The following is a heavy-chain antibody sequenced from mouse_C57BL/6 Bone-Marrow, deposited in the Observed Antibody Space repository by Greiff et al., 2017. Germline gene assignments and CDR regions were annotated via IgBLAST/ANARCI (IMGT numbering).Heavy chain of an antibody. CDR2: INPNNGGT. CDR1: GYTFTDYY. D-gene: IGHD4-1*01. J-gene: IGHJ2*01. CDR3: AGQNWYYFDY. V-gene: IGHV1-26*01. Sequence: EVQLQQSGPELVKPGPSVKISCKASGYTFTDYYMNWVKQSHGKSLEWIGDINPNNGGTSYNQKFKGKATLTVDKSSSTAYMELRSLTSEDSAVYYCAGQNWYYFDYWGQGTTLTVSS.